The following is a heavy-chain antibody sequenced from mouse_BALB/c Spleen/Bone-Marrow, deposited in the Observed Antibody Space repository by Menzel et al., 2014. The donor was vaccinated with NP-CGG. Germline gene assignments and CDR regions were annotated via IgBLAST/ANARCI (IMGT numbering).Heavy chain of an antibody. CDR3: TRSGYYGYGWYFDV. J-gene: IGHJ1*01. V-gene: IGHV1S81*02. CDR2: INPSNDTP. CDR1: GYTFTNYF. D-gene: IGHD1-2*01. Sequence: QVQLKQSGAELVKPGASVKLSCRVSGYTFTNYFVYWVKQRPGQGLEWIGEINPSNDTPNFNEKFKSKATLTVGKSSSTAYMQLSSLTSEDSAVYYCTRSGYYGYGWYFDVWGAGTTVTVSS.